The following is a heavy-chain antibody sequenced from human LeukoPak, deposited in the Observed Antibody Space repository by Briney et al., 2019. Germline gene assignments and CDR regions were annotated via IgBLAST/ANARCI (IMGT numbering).Heavy chain of an antibody. D-gene: IGHD2-2*01. CDR3: ARVDASCDDC. CDR2: ISYGGSNK. CDR1: GFTFSSYG. V-gene: IGHV3-30*02. J-gene: IGHJ4*02. Sequence: GGSLRLSCAAFGFTFSSYGMHWVRQAPGKGLEWVAFISYGGSNKYYADSVKGRFTISRDNSKNTLYLQVNSLRAEDTAVYYCARVDASCDDCWGQGTLVTVPS.